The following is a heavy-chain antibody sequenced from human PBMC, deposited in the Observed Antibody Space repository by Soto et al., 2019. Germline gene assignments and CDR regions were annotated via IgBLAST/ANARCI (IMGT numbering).Heavy chain of an antibody. CDR3: AKVSLTVPLSQFVC. CDR2: ISSSGSTI. J-gene: IGHJ4*02. Sequence: GRSLRLSCAASGFTFSDYYMSLIRQAPGKGLEWVSYISSSGSTIYYADSVKSRFTVSRDNSKNSLYLQMNSLRAEDTAVYYCAKVSLTVPLSQFVCWGQGTLVTVS. D-gene: IGHD4-17*01. CDR1: GFTFSDYY. V-gene: IGHV3-11*01.